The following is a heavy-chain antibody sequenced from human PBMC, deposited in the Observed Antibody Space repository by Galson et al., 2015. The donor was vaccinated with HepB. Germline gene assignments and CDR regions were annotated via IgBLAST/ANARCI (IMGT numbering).Heavy chain of an antibody. V-gene: IGHV5-51*03. J-gene: IGHJ6*02. CDR2: IYPGDSDT. CDR1: GYNFTMYW. D-gene: IGHD7-27*01. CDR3: ARSWTALEATGETYFSGMDV. Sequence: QSGAEVKKPGESLKISCKGFGYNFTMYWIGWVRQMPGKGLEWMGIIYPGDSDTRYSPSFQSRVTISADKSSNTAYLQWSTLEASDTAMYYCARSWTALEATGETYFSGMDVWGQGTTVTVSS.